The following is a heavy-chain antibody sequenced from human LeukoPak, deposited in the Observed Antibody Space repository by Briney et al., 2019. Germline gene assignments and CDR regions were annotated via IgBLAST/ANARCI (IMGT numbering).Heavy chain of an antibody. D-gene: IGHD3-16*02. J-gene: IGHJ3*02. Sequence: GESLKISCKGSGYSFTSYWIGWVRRMPGKGLEWMGIIHPDDSDTRYSPSIQGQVTISADKSISTAYLQWSSLKASDTAMYYCARPASSFTPDAFDIWGQGTMVTVSS. V-gene: IGHV5-51*01. CDR1: GYSFTSYW. CDR2: IHPDDSDT. CDR3: ARPASSFTPDAFDI.